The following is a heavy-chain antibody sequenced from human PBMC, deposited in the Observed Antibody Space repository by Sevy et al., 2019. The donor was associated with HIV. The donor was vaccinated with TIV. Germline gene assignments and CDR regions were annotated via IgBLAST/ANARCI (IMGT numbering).Heavy chain of an antibody. CDR1: GFTFSSYA. J-gene: IGHJ4*02. CDR3: AKGYHDYVWGSYRAPFDY. V-gene: IGHV3-23*01. D-gene: IGHD3-16*02. Sequence: GGSLRLSCAASGFTFSSYAMSWVRPAPGKGLEWVSAISGSGGSTYYADSVKGRFTISRDNSKNTLYLQMNSLRAEDTAVYYCAKGYHDYVWGSYRAPFDYWGQGTLVTVSS. CDR2: ISGSGGST.